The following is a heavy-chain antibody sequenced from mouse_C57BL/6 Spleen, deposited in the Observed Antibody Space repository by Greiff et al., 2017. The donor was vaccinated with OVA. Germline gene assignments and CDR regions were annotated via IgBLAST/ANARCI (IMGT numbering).Heavy chain of an antibody. CDR3: AMGRTEQVMDY. CDR1: GYAFSSSW. Sequence: VQLQESGPELVKPGASVKISCKASGYAFSSSWMNWVKQRPGKGLEWIGRIYPGDGDTNYNGKFKGKATLTADKSSSTAYMQLSSLTSEASAVYFGAMGRTEQVMDYWGQGTSVTVSS. V-gene: IGHV1-82*01. D-gene: IGHD3-3*01. J-gene: IGHJ4*01. CDR2: IYPGDGDT.